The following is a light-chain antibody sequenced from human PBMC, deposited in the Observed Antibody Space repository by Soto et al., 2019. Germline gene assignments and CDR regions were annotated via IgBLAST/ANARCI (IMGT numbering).Light chain of an antibody. CDR3: ASYASSNTVL. J-gene: IGLJ2*01. Sequence: QSALTQPASVSGSPGQSITISCTGTSSDIGGYNDVSWYQQHPGKAPKLMIYDVSDRPSGVSNRFSGSKSGNTASLTISGLQAEDEADYYCASYASSNTVLFGGGTKLTVL. CDR2: DVS. V-gene: IGLV2-14*03. CDR1: SSDIGGYND.